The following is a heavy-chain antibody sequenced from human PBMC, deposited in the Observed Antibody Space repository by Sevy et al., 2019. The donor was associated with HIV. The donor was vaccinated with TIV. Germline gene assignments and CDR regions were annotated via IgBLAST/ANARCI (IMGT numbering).Heavy chain of an antibody. CDR1: GGSISSGTYY. CDR2: IYTSGIT. V-gene: IGHV4-61*02. J-gene: IGHJ4*02. CDR3: SRYYYGSGKYYFDY. D-gene: IGHD3-10*01. Sequence: SETLSLTCTVSGGSISSGTYYWTWIRQPAGKGLEWIGRIYTSGITNYNPSLKSRVTISLDTSKNQFSLNLSSVTAADTAVYYWSRYYYGSGKYYFDYWGQGTLVTVSS.